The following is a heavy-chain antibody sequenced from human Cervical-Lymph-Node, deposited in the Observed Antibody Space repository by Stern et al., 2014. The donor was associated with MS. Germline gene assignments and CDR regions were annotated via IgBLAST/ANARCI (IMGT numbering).Heavy chain of an antibody. J-gene: IGHJ3*02. CDR1: GYTFTSYG. V-gene: IGHV1-18*01. D-gene: IGHD2-15*01. CDR2: ISAYSGNT. Sequence: QVQLVQSGAEVKKPRASVKGSCKASGYTFTSYGISWVRQAPGKGREWMGCISAYSGNTNYAHKLQGRVTMTTDTSTSTAYMELRSLRSDDTAVYYCARGLLGSENAFDIWGQGTMVTVSS. CDR3: ARGLLGSENAFDI.